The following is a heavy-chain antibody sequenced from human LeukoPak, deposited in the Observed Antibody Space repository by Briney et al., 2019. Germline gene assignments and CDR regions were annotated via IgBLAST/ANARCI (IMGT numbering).Heavy chain of an antibody. D-gene: IGHD2-2*01. CDR2: IQNGGDS. CDR1: GSSISTGFF. V-gene: IGHV4-38-2*02. J-gene: IGHJ4*02. CDR3: ARGMGRFCTSSSCYLSFVY. Sequence: SETLSLTCNVSGSSISTGFFWAWIRQSPGKGLEWIGSIQNGGDSYYNPSLKSRTTMPVDTSKNQFSLKLTSVTAADTAVFYCARGMGRFCTSSSCYLSFVYWGQGTLVTVSS.